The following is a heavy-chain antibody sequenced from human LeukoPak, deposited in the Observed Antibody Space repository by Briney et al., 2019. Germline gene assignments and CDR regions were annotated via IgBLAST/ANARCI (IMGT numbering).Heavy chain of an antibody. V-gene: IGHV4-59*01. CDR1: GGSISSYY. CDR2: IYYSGST. J-gene: IGHJ6*03. D-gene: IGHD6-19*01. Sequence: PSETLSLTCTVSGGSISSYYWSWIRQPPGKGLEWIGYIYYSGSTNYNPSLKSRVTISVDTSKNQFSLKLSSVTAADTAVYYCARDSASSGWPYYYMDVWGKGTTVTVSS. CDR3: ARDSASSGWPYYYMDV.